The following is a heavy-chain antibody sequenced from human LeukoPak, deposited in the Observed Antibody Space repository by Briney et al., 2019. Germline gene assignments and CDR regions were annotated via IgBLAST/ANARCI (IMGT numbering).Heavy chain of an antibody. CDR2: MNPNSGNT. D-gene: IGHD2-15*01. V-gene: IGHV1-18*01. Sequence: ASVKVSCKASGYTFTSYDINWVRQATGQGLEWMGWMNPNSGNTNYAQKLQGRVTMTTDTSTSTAYMELRSLRSDDTAVYYCARVDILYCSGGSCNLYYYYYYMDVWGKGTTVTVSS. CDR1: GYTFTSYD. J-gene: IGHJ6*03. CDR3: ARVDILYCSGGSCNLYYYYYYMDV.